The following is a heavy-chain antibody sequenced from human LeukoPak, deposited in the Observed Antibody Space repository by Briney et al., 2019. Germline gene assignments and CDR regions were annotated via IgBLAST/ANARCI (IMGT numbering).Heavy chain of an antibody. CDR1: GYTFTGYY. J-gene: IGHJ4*02. CDR2: INPNSGGT. Sequence: ASVKVSCKASGYTFTGYYMHWVRQAPGQGLEWMGWINPNSGGTNYAQKFQGRVTMTRDTSISTAYMELSRLRSDDTAVHYCARHRLNWGYFDYWGQGTLVTVSS. CDR3: ARHRLNWGYFDY. D-gene: IGHD7-27*01. V-gene: IGHV1-2*02.